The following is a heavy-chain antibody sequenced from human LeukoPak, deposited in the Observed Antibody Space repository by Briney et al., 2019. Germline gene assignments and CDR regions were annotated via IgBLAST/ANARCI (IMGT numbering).Heavy chain of an antibody. J-gene: IGHJ4*02. CDR2: INPRDSDT. CDR1: GYSFTSYW. V-gene: IGHV5-51*01. CDR3: ARQSVDGRYTFDY. D-gene: IGHD3-16*02. Sequence: GESLKISCKVSGYSFTSYWIGWVRQMPGKGLEWMGIINPRDSDTKYSPSFQGQVTISVDKSISTAYLQWSSLKASDTAMYYCARQSVDGRYTFDYWGQGTLVTVFS.